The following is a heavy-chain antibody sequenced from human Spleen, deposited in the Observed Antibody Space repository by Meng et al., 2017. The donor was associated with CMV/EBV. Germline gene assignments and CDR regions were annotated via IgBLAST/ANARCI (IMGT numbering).Heavy chain of an antibody. Sequence: SETLSLTCTVSGGSISGYYWSWIRQPPGKGLEWIGSIYYSGSTYYNPSLKSRVTIPIDTSKNQFSLKLSSVTAADTAVYYCARHKRGGSPATFYFCGQETLVTVSS. CDR1: GGSISGYY. D-gene: IGHD2-15*01. CDR3: ARHKRGGSPATFYF. CDR2: IYYSGST. J-gene: IGHJ4*02. V-gene: IGHV4-59*05.